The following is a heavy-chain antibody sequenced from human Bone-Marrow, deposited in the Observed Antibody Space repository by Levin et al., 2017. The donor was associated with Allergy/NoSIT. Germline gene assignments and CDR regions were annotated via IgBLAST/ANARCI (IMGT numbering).Heavy chain of an antibody. CDR3: ATRKS. Sequence: GGSLRLSCAASDFTVSGNYMSWVRQAAGKGLEWVALISSAGSPAYADSVRGRFTISRDNVKNTLYLQMNNLRAEDTAVYYCATRKSWGQGTLVTVSS. CDR2: ISSAGSP. CDR1: DFTVSGNY. J-gene: IGHJ4*02. V-gene: IGHV3-53*01.